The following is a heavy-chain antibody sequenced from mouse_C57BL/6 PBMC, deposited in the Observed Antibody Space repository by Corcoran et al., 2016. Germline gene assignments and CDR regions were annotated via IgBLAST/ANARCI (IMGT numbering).Heavy chain of an antibody. V-gene: IGHV9-3*01. J-gene: IGHJ3*01. CDR2: INTYSGVP. CDR3: AREKDYGNFWFAY. D-gene: IGHD2-1*01. CDR1: GYTFTTYG. Sequence: QIQLVQSGPELKKPGETVKISCKASGYTFTTYGMSWVKQAPGKGLKWMGWINTYSGVPTYADDFKGRFAFSLETSASTAYLQINNLKNEDTATYFCAREKDYGNFWFAYWGQGTLVTVSA.